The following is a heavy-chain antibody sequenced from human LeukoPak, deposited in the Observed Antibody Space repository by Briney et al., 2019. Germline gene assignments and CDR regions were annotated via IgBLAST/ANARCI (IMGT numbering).Heavy chain of an antibody. Sequence: ASVKVSCKASGGTFSSYAISWVRQAPGQGLEWMGGIIPIFGTANYAQKFQGRVTITADESTSTAYMELSSLRPEDTAVYYCAREGYGDYVIWFDPWGQGTLVTVSS. J-gene: IGHJ5*02. CDR3: AREGYGDYVIWFDP. D-gene: IGHD4-17*01. V-gene: IGHV1-69*13. CDR2: IIPIFGTA. CDR1: GGTFSSYA.